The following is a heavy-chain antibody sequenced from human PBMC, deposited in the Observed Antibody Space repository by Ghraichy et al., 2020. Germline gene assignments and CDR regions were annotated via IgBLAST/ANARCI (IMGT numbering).Heavy chain of an antibody. CDR3: TTGPAEPAPKAFDY. V-gene: IGHV3-15*01. Sequence: GGSLRLSCAASGFTFSNAWLSWVRQAPGKGLEWVGRIKGKADGVSTDYGASVKGRFTILRDDSKYTLYLQMNSLKTEDTAVYYCTTGPAEPAPKAFDYWGQGTLVTVSS. CDR2: IKGKADGVST. J-gene: IGHJ4*02. D-gene: IGHD2-2*01. CDR1: GFTFSNAW.